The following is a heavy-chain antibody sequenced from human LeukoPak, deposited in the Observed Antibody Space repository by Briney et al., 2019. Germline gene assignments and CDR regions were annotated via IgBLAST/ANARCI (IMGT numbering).Heavy chain of an antibody. CDR1: GFTFSSYA. CDR3: ARDRGSDYGGNYFDY. J-gene: IGHJ4*02. V-gene: IGHV3-30-3*01. Sequence: GGSLRLSCAASGFTFSSYAMHWVRQAPGKGLEWVAVISYDGSNKYYADSVKGRFTISRDNSKNTLYLQMNSLRAEDTAVYYCARDRGSDYGGNYFDYWGQGTLVTVSS. D-gene: IGHD4-23*01. CDR2: ISYDGSNK.